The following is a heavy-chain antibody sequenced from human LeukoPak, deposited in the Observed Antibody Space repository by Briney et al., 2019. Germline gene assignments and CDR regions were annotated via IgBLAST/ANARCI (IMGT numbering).Heavy chain of an antibody. CDR1: GYSFTIYF. CDR2: IHPSDSDT. Sequence: GESLKLSCTASGYSFTIYFIGWVRQMPGKGLEWMGIIHPSDSDTRYSPSFEGQVTISADKSISTAYLQWSSLKASDTAMYYCARSVATMAPHYFDYWGQGTLVTVSS. J-gene: IGHJ4*02. D-gene: IGHD5-12*01. V-gene: IGHV5-51*01. CDR3: ARSVATMAPHYFDY.